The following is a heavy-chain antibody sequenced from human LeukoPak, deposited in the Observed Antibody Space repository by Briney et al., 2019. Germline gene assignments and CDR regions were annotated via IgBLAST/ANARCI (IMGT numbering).Heavy chain of an antibody. CDR2: IWYDGSNK. CDR3: ARDLNYYDSSGYFLDY. CDR1: GFTFSSYG. Sequence: PGRSLRLSCAASGFTFSSYGMHWVRQAPGKGLEWVAVIWYDGSNKYYADSVKGRFTISRDNSKNTLYLQMNSLRAEDTAVYYCARDLNYYDSSGYFLDYWGQGTLVIVSS. V-gene: IGHV3-33*01. J-gene: IGHJ4*02. D-gene: IGHD3-22*01.